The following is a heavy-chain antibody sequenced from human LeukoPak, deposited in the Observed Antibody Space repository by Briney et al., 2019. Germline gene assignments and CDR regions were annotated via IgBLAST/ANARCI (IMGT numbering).Heavy chain of an antibody. J-gene: IGHJ6*02. CDR2: ISGSGGTT. CDR1: GFPFSTHS. D-gene: IGHD2-15*01. CDR3: AKECSGGSCYSNSQYYYYGMDV. V-gene: IGHV3-23*01. Sequence: QTGGSLRLSCAASGFPFSTHSLNWVRQAPGKGLEWVSAISGSGGTTYYADSVKGRFTVSRDNSKNMLYLQMNSLRAEDTAVFYCAKECSGGSCYSNSQYYYYGMDVWGQGTTVTVSS.